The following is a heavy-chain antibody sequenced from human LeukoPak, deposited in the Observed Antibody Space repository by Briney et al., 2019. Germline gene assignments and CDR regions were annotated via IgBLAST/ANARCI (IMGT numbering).Heavy chain of an antibody. Sequence: PGGSLRLSCAASGFTVSSNYMSWVRQAPGKGLEWVSVIYSGGSTYYADSVKGRFTISRDNSKNTLNLQMNSLRAEDAAVYYCAEYKVTTGFDYWGQGTLVTVSS. CDR3: AEYKVTTGFDY. V-gene: IGHV3-66*01. CDR2: IYSGGST. J-gene: IGHJ4*02. CDR1: GFTVSSNY. D-gene: IGHD2-21*02.